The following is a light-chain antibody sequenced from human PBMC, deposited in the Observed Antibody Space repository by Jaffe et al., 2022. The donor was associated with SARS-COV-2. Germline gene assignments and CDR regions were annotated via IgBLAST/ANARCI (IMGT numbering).Light chain of an antibody. CDR3: NSYTSSSSKWL. CDR2: EVT. Sequence: QSALTQPASVSGSPGQSITISCTGTSSDVGGYNHVSWYQQHPGKAPKLLIYEVTSRPSGVPDRFSGSKSGNTASLTISGLQAEDESDYYCNSYTSSSSKWLFGGGTKLTVL. J-gene: IGLJ3*02. CDR1: SSDVGGYNH. V-gene: IGLV2-14*01.